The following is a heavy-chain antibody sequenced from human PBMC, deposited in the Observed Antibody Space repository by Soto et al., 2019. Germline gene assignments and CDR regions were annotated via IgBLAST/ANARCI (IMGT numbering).Heavy chain of an antibody. J-gene: IGHJ6*02. CDR2: INPNSGGT. CDR3: ARDGSITIFGVVTLYYYYGMDV. Sequence: QVQLVQSGAEVKKPGASVKVSCKASGYTFTGYYMHWVRQAPGQGLEWMGWINPNSGGTNYAQKSQGWVTMTRETSISTAYMELSRLRSDDTAVYYCARDGSITIFGVVTLYYYYGMDVWGQGTTVTVSS. CDR1: GYTFTGYY. D-gene: IGHD3-3*01. V-gene: IGHV1-2*04.